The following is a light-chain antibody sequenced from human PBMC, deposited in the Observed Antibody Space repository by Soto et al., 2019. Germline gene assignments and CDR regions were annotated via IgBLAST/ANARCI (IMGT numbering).Light chain of an antibody. CDR2: AVS. J-gene: IGKJ1*01. CDR3: QQGDNWPWT. CDR1: QSVINN. V-gene: IGKV3D-15*01. Sequence: EIVMTQSPATLSVSPGERATLSCRASQSVINNLAWYQQKPGQAPRLLIYAVSTRATGIPARFSGSGSGTEFTLTISNLQSEDFAVYYCQQGDNWPWTFGQGTKVEIK.